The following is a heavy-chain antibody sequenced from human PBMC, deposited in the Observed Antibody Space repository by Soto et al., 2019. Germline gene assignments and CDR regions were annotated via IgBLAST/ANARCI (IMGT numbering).Heavy chain of an antibody. D-gene: IGHD6-19*01. J-gene: IGHJ4*02. Sequence: GESLKISCKGSGYSFTSYWIGWVRQMPGKGLEWMGIIYPGDSDTRYSPSFQGQVTISADKSISTAYLQWSSLKASGTAMYYRARCSSGWSRGRYFDYWGQGTLVTVS. CDR2: IYPGDSDT. CDR3: ARCSSGWSRGRYFDY. V-gene: IGHV5-51*01. CDR1: GYSFTSYW.